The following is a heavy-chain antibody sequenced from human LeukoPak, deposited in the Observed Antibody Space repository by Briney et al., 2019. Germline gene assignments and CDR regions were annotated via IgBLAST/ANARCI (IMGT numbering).Heavy chain of an antibody. J-gene: IGHJ1*01. V-gene: IGHV3-23*01. CDR2: ISGSGGST. CDR3: ASGYCSGGHCYSVYFQH. Sequence: GGSLRLSCAASGFIFSSYAMSWVRQAPGKGLEWVSTISGSGGSTYYADSVKGRFTISRDNSKNTLYLQMNSLRAEDTAVYYCASGYCSGGHCYSVYFQHWGQGTLVTVSS. D-gene: IGHD2-15*01. CDR1: GFIFSSYA.